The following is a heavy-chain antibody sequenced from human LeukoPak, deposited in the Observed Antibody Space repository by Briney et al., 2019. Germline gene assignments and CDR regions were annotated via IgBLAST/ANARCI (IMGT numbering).Heavy chain of an antibody. CDR3: ARARYYDSSGYHEAFDY. D-gene: IGHD3-22*01. J-gene: IGHJ4*02. CDR2: IYTSGST. V-gene: IGHV4-4*07. CDR1: GGSISSYY. Sequence: SGTLSLTCTVSGGSISSYYWSWIRQPAGKGLEWIGRIYTSGSTNYNPSLKSRVTISVDTSKNQFSLKLSSVTAADTAVYYCARARYYDSSGYHEAFDYWGQGTLVTVSS.